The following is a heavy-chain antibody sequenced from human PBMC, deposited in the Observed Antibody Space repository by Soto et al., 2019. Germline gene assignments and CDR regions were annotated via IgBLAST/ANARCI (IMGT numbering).Heavy chain of an antibody. CDR3: ARGYYDSSGYGGFDY. D-gene: IGHD3-22*01. J-gene: IGHJ4*02. V-gene: IGHV1-18*01. CDR2: ISAYNGNT. CDR1: GYTFTSYG. Sequence: ASVKVSCKASGYTFTSYGISWVRQAPGQGLEWMGWISAYNGNTNYAQKLQGRVTMTTDTSTSTAYRELRSLRSDDTVVYYCARGYYDSSGYGGFDYWGQGTLVTVSS.